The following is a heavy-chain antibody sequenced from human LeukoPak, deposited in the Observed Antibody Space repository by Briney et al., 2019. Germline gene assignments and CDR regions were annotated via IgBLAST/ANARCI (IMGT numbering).Heavy chain of an antibody. J-gene: IGHJ5*02. CDR2: IYYSGST. CDR3: ARHPYCSGGSCYYVVWFDP. CDR1: GYSISSGYY. V-gene: IGHV4-38-2*01. Sequence: SETLSLTCAVSGYSISSGYYWGWIRQPPGKGLEWIGSIYYSGSTYYNPSLKSRVTISVDTSKNQFSLKLSSVTAADTAVYYCARHPYCSGGSCYYVVWFDPWGQGTLVTVSS. D-gene: IGHD2-15*01.